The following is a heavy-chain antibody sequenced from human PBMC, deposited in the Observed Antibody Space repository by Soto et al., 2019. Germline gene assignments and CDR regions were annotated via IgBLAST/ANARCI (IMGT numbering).Heavy chain of an antibody. J-gene: IGHJ4*02. CDR1: GFTFSSYA. D-gene: IGHD2-15*01. CDR2: ISGSGGST. V-gene: IGHV3-23*01. Sequence: GGSLRLSCAASGFTFSSYAMSWVRQAPGKGLEWVSAISGSGGSTYYAGSLKGRFTISTDNSKKTLYLQMNSLRAEDTAVYYCAKLGVVVAATLDYWGQGTLVTVSS. CDR3: AKLGVVVAATLDY.